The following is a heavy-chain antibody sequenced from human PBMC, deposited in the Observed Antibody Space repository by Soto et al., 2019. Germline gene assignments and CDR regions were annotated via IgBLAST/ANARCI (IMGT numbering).Heavy chain of an antibody. V-gene: IGHV3-64*04. CDR2: ISSNGGST. Sequence: GGSLRLSCAASGFTFSSYAMHWVRQAPGKGLEYVSAISSNGGSTYYADSVKGRFTISRDNSKNTLYLQMNSLRAEDTAVYYCARYRYGGEPLDYWGQGTLVTVSS. CDR3: ARYRYGGEPLDY. D-gene: IGHD3-16*01. J-gene: IGHJ4*02. CDR1: GFTFSSYA.